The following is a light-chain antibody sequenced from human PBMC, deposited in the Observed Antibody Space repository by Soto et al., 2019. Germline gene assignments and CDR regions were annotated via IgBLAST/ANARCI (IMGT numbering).Light chain of an antibody. CDR1: QSVSSS. CDR3: QQRSNWPLT. Sequence: DIVLTESLATLSLSPGERATRSCRASQSVSSSLAWYQQKPGQTPRLLIYDASNRATGIPARFNGSGSGTDFTLTVSSLEPEDFAVYYCQQRSNWPLTFGGGTKVEIK. V-gene: IGKV3-11*01. CDR2: DAS. J-gene: IGKJ4*01.